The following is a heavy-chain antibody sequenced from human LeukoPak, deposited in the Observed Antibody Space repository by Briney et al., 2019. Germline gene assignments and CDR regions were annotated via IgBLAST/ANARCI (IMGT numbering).Heavy chain of an antibody. CDR3: ATDPVRLAAAGTKQDY. D-gene: IGHD6-13*01. Sequence: GASVKVSCKVSGYTLTELSMHWVRQAPGKGLEWMGGFDPEDGETIYAQKFQGRVTMTEDTSTDTAYMELSSLRSEDTAVYYCATDPVRLAAAGTKQDYWGQGTLVTVSS. V-gene: IGHV1-24*01. J-gene: IGHJ4*02. CDR1: GYTLTELS. CDR2: FDPEDGET.